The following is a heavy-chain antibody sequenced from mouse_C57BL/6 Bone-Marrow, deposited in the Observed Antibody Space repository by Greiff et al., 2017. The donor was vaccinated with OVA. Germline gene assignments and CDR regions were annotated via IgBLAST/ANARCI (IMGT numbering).Heavy chain of an antibody. CDR2: IYPGSGNT. J-gene: IGHJ3*01. CDR3: ARGWGFAY. V-gene: IGHV1-76*01. D-gene: IGHD2-3*01. Sequence: VQLVESGAELVRPGASVKLSCKASGYTFTDYYINWVKQRPGQGLEWIARIYPGSGNTYYNEKFKGKATLTAEKSSSTAYMQLSSLTSEDSAVYFCARGWGFAYWGQGTLVTVSA. CDR1: GYTFTDYY.